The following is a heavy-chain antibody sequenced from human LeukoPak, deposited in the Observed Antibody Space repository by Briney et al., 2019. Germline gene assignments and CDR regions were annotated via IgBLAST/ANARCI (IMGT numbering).Heavy chain of an antibody. CDR3: ARDYSGYEKAFDI. CDR1: GFTFSSNY. CDR2: IYNDGTT. Sequence: PGGSLRLSCEASGFTFSSNYMSWVRQAPGKGLEWVSIIYNDGTTYYADSVKGRFTISRDNSKNTLYLQMNSLRDEDTVVCYCARDYSGYEKAFDIWGQGTMVTVSS. V-gene: IGHV3-66*01. D-gene: IGHD5-12*01. J-gene: IGHJ3*02.